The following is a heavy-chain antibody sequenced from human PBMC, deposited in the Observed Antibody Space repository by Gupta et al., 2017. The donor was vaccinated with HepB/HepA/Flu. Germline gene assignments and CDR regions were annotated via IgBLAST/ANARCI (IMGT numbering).Heavy chain of an antibody. CDR3: AREPAFEYSSSSYYYYYYMDF. Sequence: QEQLVQSGAEVKTLGASVKVSCKDSGSIFTGSCMHRVLTATGHGIEWMGWINANSGGTNKTQKFRGRSTRTRDTSISTAYMELCRLRSDETAVYYGAREPAFEYSSSSYYYYYYMDFWGKVTTVTVAS. V-gene: IGHV1-2*03. CDR2: INANSGGT. D-gene: IGHD6-6*01. J-gene: IGHJ6*03. CDR1: GSIFTGSC.